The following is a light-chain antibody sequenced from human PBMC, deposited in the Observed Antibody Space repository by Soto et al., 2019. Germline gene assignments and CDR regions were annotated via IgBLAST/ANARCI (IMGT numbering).Light chain of an antibody. Sequence: EIVMTQSPATLSVSPGERATLSCRASQSVGSDLAWYQQKPGQAPRLLIYGASTRATGIPARFSGSGSGTEFFLNISSLQSEDSAIYYCQHYNNWLGTFGGGTKVDIK. J-gene: IGKJ4*01. CDR2: GAS. V-gene: IGKV3-15*01. CDR3: QHYNNWLGT. CDR1: QSVGSD.